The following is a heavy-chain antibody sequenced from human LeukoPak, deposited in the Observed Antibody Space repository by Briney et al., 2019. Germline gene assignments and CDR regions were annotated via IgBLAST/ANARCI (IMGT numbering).Heavy chain of an antibody. Sequence: PGRSLRHSCAASGFTFSSYAMHWVRQAPGKGLEWVAVISYDGSNKYYADSVKGRFAISRDNSKNTLYLQMNSLRAEDTAVYYRARDWVPAAIRVPFDYWGQGTLVTVSS. V-gene: IGHV3-30*09. D-gene: IGHD2-2*02. CDR2: ISYDGSNK. J-gene: IGHJ4*02. CDR3: ARDWVPAAIRVPFDY. CDR1: GFTFSSYA.